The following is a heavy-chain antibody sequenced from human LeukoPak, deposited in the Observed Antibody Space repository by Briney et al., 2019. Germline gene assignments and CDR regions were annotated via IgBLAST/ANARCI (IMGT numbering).Heavy chain of an antibody. Sequence: GESLKISCKGSGYSFTSYWIGWVRQMSGKGLEWVGIIYPGDSHTRYSPSFQGQVTISADKSISTAYLQWSSLKASDSAMYLCARTYGSGSYFPTWFDPWGQGTLVTVSS. J-gene: IGHJ5*02. CDR2: IYPGDSHT. CDR1: GYSFTSYW. CDR3: ARTYGSGSYFPTWFDP. D-gene: IGHD3-10*01. V-gene: IGHV5-51*01.